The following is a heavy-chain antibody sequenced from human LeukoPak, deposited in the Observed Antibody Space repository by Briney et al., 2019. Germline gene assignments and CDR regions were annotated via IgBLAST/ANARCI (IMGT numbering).Heavy chain of an antibody. V-gene: IGHV1-69*13. D-gene: IGHD2/OR15-2a*01. J-gene: IGHJ5*02. CDR2: IIPIFGTA. CDR3: AKKNRNWFDP. CDR1: GGTFSSYA. Sequence: GASVKVSCKASGGTFSSYAISWVRQAPGQGLEWMGGIIPIFGTANYAQKFQGRVTITADESTSTAYMELSSLRSEDTAVYYCAKKNRNWFDPWGQGTLVTVSS.